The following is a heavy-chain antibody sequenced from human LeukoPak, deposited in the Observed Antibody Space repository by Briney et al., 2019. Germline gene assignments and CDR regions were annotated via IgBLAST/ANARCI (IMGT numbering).Heavy chain of an antibody. V-gene: IGHV3-30*18. CDR3: AKDDYYDTSGYRD. CDR1: GFTFSSYA. Sequence: GGSLRLSCAASGFTFSSYAMSWVRQASGKGLEWVAVISYDVGKKYYADSVKGRFTISRDNSKNTLYLQMNSLRAEDTAVYYCAKDDYYDTSGYRDWGQGTLVTVSS. J-gene: IGHJ4*02. CDR2: ISYDVGKK. D-gene: IGHD3-22*01.